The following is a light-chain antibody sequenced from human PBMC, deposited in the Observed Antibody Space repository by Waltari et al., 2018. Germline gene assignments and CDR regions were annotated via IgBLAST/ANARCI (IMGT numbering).Light chain of an antibody. CDR3: ASHGNNKV. Sequence: QSALTQPASVSGSPGQSITISCPGTSSDVGLYNFFSWYQQHPGKAPKLIISGVDKRPSGGPDRFSGSKSGSTAYLTVSGLQAEDEADYCCASHGNNKVFGGGTKLTVL. CDR1: SSDVGLYNF. J-gene: IGLJ3*02. V-gene: IGLV2-8*01. CDR2: GVD.